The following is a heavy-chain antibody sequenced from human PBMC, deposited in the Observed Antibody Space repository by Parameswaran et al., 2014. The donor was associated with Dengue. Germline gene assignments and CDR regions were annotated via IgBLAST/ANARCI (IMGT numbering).Heavy chain of an antibody. D-gene: IGHD6-6*01. Sequence: PGKGLEWIGCIYYSGSTFHNPSLKSRVIISVDTSKNQFSLKLTSVTAADTAVYFCARDLGPSIAGDNWFDPWGQGTLVTVSS. J-gene: IGHJ5*02. CDR3: ARDLGPSIAGDNWFDP. CDR2: IYYSGST. V-gene: IGHV4-30-4*01.